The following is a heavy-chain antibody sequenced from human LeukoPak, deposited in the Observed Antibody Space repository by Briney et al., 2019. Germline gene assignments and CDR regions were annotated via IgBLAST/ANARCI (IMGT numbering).Heavy chain of an antibody. D-gene: IGHD2-8*02. CDR3: ARDLVALSGGPDYFDY. CDR2: TSYRSHWSY. V-gene: IGHV6-1*01. CDR1: GDSVSSNTVG. Sequence: SQTLSLTCVFSGDSVSSNTVGWNWIRQSPPRGLAWLGRTSYRSHWSYDYTLSVKSRIIINSDTSKNQFSLHLHSVTPEDTALYYCARDLVALSGGPDYFDYWGQGILVTVSS. J-gene: IGHJ4*02.